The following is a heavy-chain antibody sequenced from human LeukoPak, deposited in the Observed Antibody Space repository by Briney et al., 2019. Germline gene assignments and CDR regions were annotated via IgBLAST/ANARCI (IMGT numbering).Heavy chain of an antibody. CDR1: GYMFIDYY. D-gene: IGHD3-10*01. V-gene: IGHV1-2*02. CDR3: ARDIYGSGSYYVA. Sequence: GASVKVSCKASGYMFIDYYMHWVRQAPGQGLEWVGWINPNNGGPKSAQKFQGRVTMTRDTSISTAYMEMRRLRSDDTAVYYCARDIYGSGSYYVAWGQGTLVTVSS. J-gene: IGHJ5*02. CDR2: INPNNGGP.